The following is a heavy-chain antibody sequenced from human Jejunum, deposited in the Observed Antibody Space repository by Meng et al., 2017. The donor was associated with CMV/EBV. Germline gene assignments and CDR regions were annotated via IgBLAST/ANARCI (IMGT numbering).Heavy chain of an antibody. CDR2: INPDTGSVT. V-gene: IGHV1-2*02. Sequence: GYYMHWVRQAPGQGLEWMGWINPDTGSVTNSAQKFQGRVTVTSDTSMSTAYMELSSLRSDDTAVYYCTQTSGRNCRSGSCYSFDYWGQGTRVTVSS. J-gene: IGHJ4*02. CDR3: TQTSGRNCRSGSCYSFDY. D-gene: IGHD2-15*01. CDR1: GYY.